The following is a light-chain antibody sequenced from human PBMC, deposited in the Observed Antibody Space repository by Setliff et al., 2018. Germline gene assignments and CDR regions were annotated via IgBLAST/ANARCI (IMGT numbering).Light chain of an antibody. Sequence: SALTQPASVSGSPGQSITISCTGTSSDVGGYNYVSWYQQHPGKAPKLMIYDVSKRPSGVSNRFSGSKSGNTASLTISGLQAEDEADYYCSSYTSSSIFYVFGTGTK. CDR3: SSYTSSSIFYV. CDR1: SSDVGGYNY. J-gene: IGLJ1*01. V-gene: IGLV2-14*01. CDR2: DVS.